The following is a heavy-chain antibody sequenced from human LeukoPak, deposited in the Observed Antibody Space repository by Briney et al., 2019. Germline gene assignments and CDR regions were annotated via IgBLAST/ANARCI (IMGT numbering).Heavy chain of an antibody. Sequence: ASVKVSCKASGYTFTSYGISWVRQAPGQGLEWMGWISAYNGNTNYAQKFQGRVTITRDTSASTAYMELSSLRSEDTAVYYCARSGGNSVNDYWGQGTLVTVSS. CDR1: GYTFTSYG. J-gene: IGHJ4*02. CDR2: ISAYNGNT. D-gene: IGHD4-23*01. CDR3: ARSGGNSVNDY. V-gene: IGHV1-18*01.